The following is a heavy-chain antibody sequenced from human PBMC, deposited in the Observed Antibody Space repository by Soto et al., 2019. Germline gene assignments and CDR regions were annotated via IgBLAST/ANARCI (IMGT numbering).Heavy chain of an antibody. CDR2: ISSTTNYI. CDR1: GFTFTRYS. J-gene: IGHJ4*02. V-gene: IGHV3-21*01. Sequence: GGSLRLSCAASGFTFTRYSMNWVRQAPGKGLEWVSSISSTTNYIYYADPMKGRFTVSRDNAKNSVYLDMNSLSAEDTAVYYCARESEDLTSNFDYWGQGTLVTVSS. CDR3: ARESEDLTSNFDY.